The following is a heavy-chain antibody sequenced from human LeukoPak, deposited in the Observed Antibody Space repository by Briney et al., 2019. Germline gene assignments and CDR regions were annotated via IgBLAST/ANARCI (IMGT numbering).Heavy chain of an antibody. D-gene: IGHD1-26*01. CDR2: ISGDGGST. V-gene: IGHV3-43*02. Sequence: GSLRLSCAASGFTLDDYAMHWVRQAPGKGLEWVSLISGDGGSTYYADSVKGRFTISRDNAKNSLYLQMNSLTDEDTAVYYCARNPAGIGDYWGQGTLVTVSS. CDR1: GFTLDDYA. CDR3: ARNPAGIGDY. J-gene: IGHJ4*02.